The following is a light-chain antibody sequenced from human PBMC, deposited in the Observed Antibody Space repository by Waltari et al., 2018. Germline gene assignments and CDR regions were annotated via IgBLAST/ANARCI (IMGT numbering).Light chain of an antibody. CDR3: QQYKTSPTWT. V-gene: IGKV1-5*03. CDR1: QNIGSS. J-gene: IGKJ1*01. Sequence: DFQLTQPPSTLLAFVGEGVPTPCRASQNIGSSLVWYQQKPGKAPKLLIYEASSLQFGVPSRFSGRGSGAEFTLTIASLQPDDFAAYYCQQYKTSPTWTFGQGTRVELK. CDR2: EAS.